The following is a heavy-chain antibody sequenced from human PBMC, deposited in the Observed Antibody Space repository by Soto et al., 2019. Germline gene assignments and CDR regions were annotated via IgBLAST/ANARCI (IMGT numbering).Heavy chain of an antibody. CDR3: ARDDFWSGYPYYYYGMDV. V-gene: IGHV3-33*01. CDR1: GFTFSSYG. J-gene: IGHJ6*02. D-gene: IGHD3-3*01. Sequence: PGGSLRLSCAASGFTFSSYGMHWVRQAPGKGLEWVAVIWYDGSNKYYADSVKGRFTISRDNSKNTLYLQMNSLRAEDTAVYYCARDDFWSGYPYYYYGMDVWGQGTTVTVSS. CDR2: IWYDGSNK.